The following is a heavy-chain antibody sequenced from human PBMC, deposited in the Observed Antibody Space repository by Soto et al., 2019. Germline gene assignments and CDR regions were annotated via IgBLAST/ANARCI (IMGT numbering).Heavy chain of an antibody. CDR2: INPSGGST. V-gene: IGHV1-46*01. Sequence: ASVRASCKASGYTFTSYYMHWVQQAPGQGLEWMGIINPSGGSTSYAQKFQGRVTMTRDTSTSTVYMELSSLRSEDTAVYYCARAKHHYGSGSYLGYWGQGTLVTVSS. D-gene: IGHD3-10*01. CDR3: ARAKHHYGSGSYLGY. CDR1: GYTFTSYY. J-gene: IGHJ4*02.